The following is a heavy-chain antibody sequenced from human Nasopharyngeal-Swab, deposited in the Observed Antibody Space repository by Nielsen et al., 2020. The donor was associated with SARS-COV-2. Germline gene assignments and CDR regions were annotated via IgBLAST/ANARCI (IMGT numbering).Heavy chain of an antibody. V-gene: IGHV4-59*13. CDR2: IYYSGST. J-gene: IGHJ6*02. D-gene: IGHD3-3*01. CDR1: GGSISSYY. CDR3: ARISPYYDFWSGYYYPYYYGIDV. Sequence: GSLRLSCTVSGGSISSYYWSWIRQPPGKGLEWIGYIYYSGSTNYNPSLKSRVTISVDTSKNQFSLKLSSVTAADTAVYYCARISPYYDFWSGYYYPYYYGIDVWGQGTTVTVSS.